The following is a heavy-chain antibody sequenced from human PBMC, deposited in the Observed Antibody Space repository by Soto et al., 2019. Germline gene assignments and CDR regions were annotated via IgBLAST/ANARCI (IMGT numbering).Heavy chain of an antibody. D-gene: IGHD3-10*01. CDR1: VFTFSSYS. CDR3: ARGTALYGSGSYPPL. CDR2: ISGDSSTI. J-gene: IGHJ4*02. Sequence: GWSLRLSCASSVFTFSSYSFNWVRQAPGKGLEWVSYISGDSSTIYYADSVKGRFTISRDNAKNSLYLQMNSLRDEDTAVYYCARGTALYGSGSYPPLWGQGTLVTV. V-gene: IGHV3-48*02.